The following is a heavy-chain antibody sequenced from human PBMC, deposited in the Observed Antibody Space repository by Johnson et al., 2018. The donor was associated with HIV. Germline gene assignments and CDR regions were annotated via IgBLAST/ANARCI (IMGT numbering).Heavy chain of an antibody. D-gene: IGHD1-1*01. V-gene: IGHV3-30-3*01. CDR3: AAPPERTGADDAFDI. Sequence: VQLVESGGGVVQPGRSLRLSCAASGFTFSSYPMHWVRQAPGKGLEWVALVSYDGTNKYHADSVKGRFTISRDNSKSTVYLQMNSLRAEDTAVYYCAAPPERTGADDAFDIWGQGTMVTVSS. J-gene: IGHJ3*02. CDR1: GFTFSSYP. CDR2: VSYDGTNK.